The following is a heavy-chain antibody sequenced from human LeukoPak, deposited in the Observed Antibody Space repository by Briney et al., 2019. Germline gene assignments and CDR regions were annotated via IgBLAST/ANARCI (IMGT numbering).Heavy chain of an antibody. Sequence: PGRSLRLSCAASGFTFSSYAMHWVRQAPGKGLEWVAVISYDGSNKYYADSVKGRFTISRDNSKNTLYLQMNSLRAEDTAVYYCARTLGGLYSSSPDYWGQGTLVTVSS. CDR2: ISYDGSNK. V-gene: IGHV3-30*01. D-gene: IGHD6-6*01. CDR1: GFTFSSYA. CDR3: ARTLGGLYSSSPDY. J-gene: IGHJ4*02.